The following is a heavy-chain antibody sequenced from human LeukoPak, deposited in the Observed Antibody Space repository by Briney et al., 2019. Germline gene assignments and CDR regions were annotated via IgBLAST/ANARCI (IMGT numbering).Heavy chain of an antibody. V-gene: IGHV1-69*04. J-gene: IGHJ4*02. D-gene: IGHD3-10*01. CDR3: AREGSVGSFYVY. CDR2: IIPILGIA. Sequence: SAKVSCKASGGTFSSYAISWVRQAPGQGLEWMGRIIPILGIANYAQKFQGRVTITADKSTSTAYMELSSLRSEDTAVYYCAREGSVGSFYVYWGQGTLVTVSS. CDR1: GGTFSSYA.